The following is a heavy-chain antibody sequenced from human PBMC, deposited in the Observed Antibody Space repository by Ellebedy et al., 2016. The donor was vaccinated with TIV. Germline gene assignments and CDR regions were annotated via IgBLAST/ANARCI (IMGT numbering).Heavy chain of an antibody. CDR1: GFTFRSYA. V-gene: IGHV3-23*01. D-gene: IGHD5-18*01. CDR2: VNAGGIVI. J-gene: IGHJ4*02. Sequence: GESLKISCVASGFTFRSYAMSWVRQAPGKGLEWVAGVNAGGIVIAYADSVKGRFTISRDNSKNTLDLQMNSLRAEDTAVYFCAKDRTPGDGYWVFYNWGQGTLVSVSS. CDR3: AKDRTPGDGYWVFYN.